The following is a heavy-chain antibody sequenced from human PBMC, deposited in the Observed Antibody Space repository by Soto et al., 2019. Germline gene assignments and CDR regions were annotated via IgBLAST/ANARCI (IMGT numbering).Heavy chain of an antibody. D-gene: IGHD6-19*01. CDR1: GFTFSSYA. CDR2: ISGTGGNT. V-gene: IGHV3-23*01. CDR3: AKSIAVAGYYFDY. J-gene: IGHJ4*02. Sequence: GGSLRLSCAASGFTFSSYAMSWVRQAPGKGLEWVSIISGTGGNTYYADYVQGRFTISRDNSKNTLYLQMNNLRAEDTAVYYCAKSIAVAGYYFDYWGRGTLVTVSS.